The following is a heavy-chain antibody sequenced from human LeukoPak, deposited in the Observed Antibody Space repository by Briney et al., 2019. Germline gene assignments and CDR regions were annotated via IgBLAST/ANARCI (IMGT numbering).Heavy chain of an antibody. J-gene: IGHJ4*02. CDR3: ARGVGTPPFVPLDPMVRGVTPFDY. CDR1: GGSFSGCY. CDR2: INHSGST. V-gene: IGHV4-34*01. Sequence: SETLSLTCAVYGGSFSGCYWSWIRQPPGKGLEWIGEINHSGSTNYNPSLKSRVTISVDTSKNQFSLKLSSVTAADTAVYYCARGVGTPPFVPLDPMVRGVTPFDYWGQGTLVTVSS. D-gene: IGHD3-10*01.